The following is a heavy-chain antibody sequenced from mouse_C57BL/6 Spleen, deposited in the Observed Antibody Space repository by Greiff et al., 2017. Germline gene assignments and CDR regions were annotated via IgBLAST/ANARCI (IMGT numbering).Heavy chain of an antibody. CDR2: IYPGDGDT. Sequence: QVQLKESGAELVKPGASVKISCKASGYAFSSYWMNWVKQRPGKGLEWIGQIYPGDGDTNYNGKFKGKATLTADKSSSTAYMQRSSLTSEDSAVYFCARGKYSTHYVDYWGQGTTLTVAS. CDR1: GYAFSSYW. V-gene: IGHV1-80*01. CDR3: ARGKYSTHYVDY. J-gene: IGHJ2*01. D-gene: IGHD2-5*01.